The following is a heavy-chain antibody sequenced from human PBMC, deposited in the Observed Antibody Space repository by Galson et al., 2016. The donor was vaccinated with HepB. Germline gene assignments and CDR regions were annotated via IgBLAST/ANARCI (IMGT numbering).Heavy chain of an antibody. CDR2: ISGSGGST. CDR1: GFTFSSYA. Sequence: SLRLSCAASGFTFSSYAMSWVRQAPGKGLEWVSAISGSGGSTHSADSVKGRFTISRDNSKNTLYLQINSLSAEDAALYYCAKGLGYCSSTSCFLYYYYAMDVWGQGTTVTVSS. J-gene: IGHJ6*02. CDR3: AKGLGYCSSTSCFLYYYYAMDV. V-gene: IGHV3-23*01. D-gene: IGHD2-2*01.